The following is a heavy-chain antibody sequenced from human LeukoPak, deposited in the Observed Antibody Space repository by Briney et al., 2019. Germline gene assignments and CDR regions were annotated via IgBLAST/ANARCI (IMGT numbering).Heavy chain of an antibody. Sequence: SETLSLTCAVSGGSISSSNWWSWVRQPPGKGLEWIGEIYHSGSTNYNPSLKSRVTISVDKSKNQFSLKLSSVTAADTAVYYCASGSQPRYFEYSPPDYWGQGTLVTVSS. D-gene: IGHD3-9*01. V-gene: IGHV4-4*02. J-gene: IGHJ4*02. CDR2: IYHSGST. CDR3: ASGSQPRYFEYSPPDY. CDR1: GGSISSSNW.